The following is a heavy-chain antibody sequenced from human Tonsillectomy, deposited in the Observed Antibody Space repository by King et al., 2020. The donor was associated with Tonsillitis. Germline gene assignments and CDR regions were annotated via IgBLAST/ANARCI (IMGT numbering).Heavy chain of an antibody. V-gene: IGHV5-10-1*01. CDR1: EYSFMSYW. J-gene: IGHJ5*02. D-gene: IGHD6-19*01. CDR3: ARQGGWYEWFDP. CDR2: IDPSDSST. Sequence: QLVQSGAEVKKPGESLRISCKGSEYSFMSYWINWVRQMPGKGLEWMGRIDPSDSSTSYSPSFQGHVTISIDKSISTAYLQWSSLKASDTAMYYCARQGGWYEWFDPWGQGTLVIVSS.